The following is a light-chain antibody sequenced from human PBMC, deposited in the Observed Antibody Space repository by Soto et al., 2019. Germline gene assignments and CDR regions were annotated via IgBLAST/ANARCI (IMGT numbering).Light chain of an antibody. CDR1: SSDVGGYNY. CDR2: EVS. Sequence: QSALTQPASVSGSPGQSITISFTGTSSDVGGYNYVSWYQQYPGKAPKLIIYEVSNRPSGVSTRFSGSKSGNTASLTISELHADDEAFYYCKSYTTNRTIGVFGTGTKLTVL. CDR3: KSYTTNRTIGV. J-gene: IGLJ1*01. V-gene: IGLV2-14*01.